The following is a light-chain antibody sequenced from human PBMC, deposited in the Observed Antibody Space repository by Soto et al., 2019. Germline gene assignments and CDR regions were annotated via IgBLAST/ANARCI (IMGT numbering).Light chain of an antibody. Sequence: QSALTQPPSVSAAPGQKVTISCSGTSSNIGINYVSWYQQLPGTAPKLLIYDNNKRPSGIPDRFSGSKSGTSATLGITGLQTGDEADYYCGTWDSRLSVGVFGGGTKLTVL. CDR3: GTWDSRLSVGV. CDR1: SSNIGINY. J-gene: IGLJ3*02. V-gene: IGLV1-51*01. CDR2: DNN.